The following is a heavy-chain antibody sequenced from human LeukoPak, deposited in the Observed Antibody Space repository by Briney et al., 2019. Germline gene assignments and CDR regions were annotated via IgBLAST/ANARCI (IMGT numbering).Heavy chain of an antibody. CDR2: INSDGSYT. Sequence: GGSLRLSCAASGFTFSSYWMHWVRQVPGKGLVWVSRINSDGSYTNYADSVKGRFTISRDNAKNTLYLQMNSLRAEDTAPYYCARAAFYDSSGYGHYWGQGTLVTVSS. V-gene: IGHV3-74*01. CDR1: GFTFSSYW. J-gene: IGHJ4*02. D-gene: IGHD3-22*01. CDR3: ARAAFYDSSGYGHY.